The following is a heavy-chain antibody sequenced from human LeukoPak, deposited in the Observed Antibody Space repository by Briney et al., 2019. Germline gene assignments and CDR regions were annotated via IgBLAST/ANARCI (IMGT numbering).Heavy chain of an antibody. Sequence: SETLSLTCTVSGVSISNYYWSWLRQSAGKGLEWIGHIYSSGSTNYNPSLKSRLTMSVDTSNNQFSLKLTSVTAADTAVYYCARETLRGRDYEANLDYWGQGNLVTVSS. V-gene: IGHV4-4*07. CDR2: IYSSGST. CDR3: ARETLRGRDYEANLDY. J-gene: IGHJ4*02. D-gene: IGHD1-26*01. CDR1: GVSISNYY.